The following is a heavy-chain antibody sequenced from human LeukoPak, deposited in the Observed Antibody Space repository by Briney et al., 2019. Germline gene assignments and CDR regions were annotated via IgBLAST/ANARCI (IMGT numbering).Heavy chain of an antibody. CDR1: GGTFCSYA. V-gene: IGHV1-69*05. J-gene: IGHJ4*02. CDR2: IIPIFGTA. Sequence: SVKVSCKASGGTFCSYAISWVRQAPGQGLEWMGRIIPIFGTANYAQKFQGRVTITKDESTSTAYMELSSLRSEDTAVYDCARSGECTNGVCWVHYFDYWGQGTLVTVSS. CDR3: ARSGECTNGVCWVHYFDY. D-gene: IGHD2-8*01.